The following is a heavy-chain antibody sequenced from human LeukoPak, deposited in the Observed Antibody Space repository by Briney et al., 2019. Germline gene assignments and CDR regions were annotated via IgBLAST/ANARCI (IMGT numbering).Heavy chain of an antibody. Sequence: RPGGSLRLSCAASGFTFSSYWMNWVRQAPGKGLEWVANIKQDGSEKYYVDSVKGRFTISRDNAKNSLYLQMNSLRAEDTAVYYCARDGAPDAHCSSNSCAIRWGQGTLVTVSS. CDR2: IKQDGSEK. CDR3: ARDGAPDAHCSSNSCAIR. V-gene: IGHV3-7*01. D-gene: IGHD2-2*01. CDR1: GFTFSSYW. J-gene: IGHJ4*02.